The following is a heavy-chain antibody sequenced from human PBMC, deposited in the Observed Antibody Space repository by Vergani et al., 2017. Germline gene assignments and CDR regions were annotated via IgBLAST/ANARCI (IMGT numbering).Heavy chain of an antibody. V-gene: IGHV5-51*03. CDR2: IYPGDSDT. Sequence: EVQLVQSGAEVQKPGESLKISCKGSGYSFTSYWIGGVRQMTGKGLEWMGIIYPGDSDTRYSPSFQGQVTISADKSISTAYLQWSSLKAADTAMYYCARPQGEGAVAGPDYFDYWGQGTLVTVSS. D-gene: IGHD6-19*01. CDR1: GYSFTSYW. CDR3: ARPQGEGAVAGPDYFDY. J-gene: IGHJ4*02.